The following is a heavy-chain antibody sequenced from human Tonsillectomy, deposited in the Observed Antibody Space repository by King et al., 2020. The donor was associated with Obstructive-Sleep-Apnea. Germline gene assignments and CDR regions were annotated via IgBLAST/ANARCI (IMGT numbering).Heavy chain of an antibody. CDR3: ARVVAAWGYFDY. D-gene: IGHD6-25*01. J-gene: IGHJ4*02. Sequence: VQLQQWGAGLLKPSETLSLTCAVYGGSFSGYYWSWIRQPPGKGLEWIGEINHSGSTNYNPSLKSRVTISVDTSKNQFSLKLSSVTAADTAVYYCARVVAAWGYFDYWGRETLVTVSS. CDR2: INHSGST. CDR1: GGSFSGYY. V-gene: IGHV4-34*01.